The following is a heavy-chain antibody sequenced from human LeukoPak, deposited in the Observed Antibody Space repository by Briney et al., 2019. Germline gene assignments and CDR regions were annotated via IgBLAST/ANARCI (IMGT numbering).Heavy chain of an antibody. D-gene: IGHD2-2*01. CDR1: GGSISSGGYY. CDR2: IYYSGST. Sequence: SETLSLTCTVSGGSISSGGYYWSWIRQHPGKGLEWIGYIYYSGSTYYNPSLKSRVTISVDTSKNQFSLKLSSVTAADTAVYYCAVHAFGWFDPWGQGTLVTVSS. J-gene: IGHJ5*02. CDR3: AVHAFGWFDP. V-gene: IGHV4-31*03.